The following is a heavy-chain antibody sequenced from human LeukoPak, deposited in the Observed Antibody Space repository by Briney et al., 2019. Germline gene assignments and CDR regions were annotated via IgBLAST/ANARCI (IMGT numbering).Heavy chain of an antibody. CDR1: GGSISSYY. J-gene: IGHJ4*02. CDR3: ARGTAIAVEDY. CDR2: INHSGST. D-gene: IGHD6-19*01. Sequence: KPSETLSLTCTVSGGSISSYYWSWIRQPPGKGLEWIGEINHSGSTNYNPSLKSRVTISVDTSKNQFSLKLSSVTAADTAVYYCARGTAIAVEDYWGQGTLVTVSS. V-gene: IGHV4-34*01.